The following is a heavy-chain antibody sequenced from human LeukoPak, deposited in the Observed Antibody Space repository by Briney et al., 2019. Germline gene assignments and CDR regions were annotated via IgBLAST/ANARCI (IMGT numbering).Heavy chain of an antibody. CDR2: ISAYNGNT. Sequence: ASVKVSCKGSGYPFSSYGITWVRQAPGQGLEWVGWISAYNGNTQYGQNVQGRVTMTTETSTSTAYMDLRNLRSDETAVYFCASGAYYPFDFWGQGTLVTVSS. J-gene: IGHJ4*02. D-gene: IGHD1-26*01. V-gene: IGHV1-18*01. CDR3: ASGAYYPFDF. CDR1: GYPFSSYG.